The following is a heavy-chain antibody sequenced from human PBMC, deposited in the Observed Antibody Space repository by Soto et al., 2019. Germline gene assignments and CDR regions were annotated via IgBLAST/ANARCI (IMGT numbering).Heavy chain of an antibody. CDR1: GGTFSSYT. CDR3: ATVPPYRRGWSFHY. CDR2: IIPILGIA. J-gene: IGHJ4*02. D-gene: IGHD6-19*01. V-gene: IGHV1-69*02. Sequence: QVQLVQSGAEVKKPGSSVKVSCKASGGTFSSYTISWVRQSPGQGLEWMGRIIPILGIANYAQKFQGRVTITADKSTSTDYMELGCLRSEDTAVYDCATVPPYRRGWSFHYWGEGTLVTVSS.